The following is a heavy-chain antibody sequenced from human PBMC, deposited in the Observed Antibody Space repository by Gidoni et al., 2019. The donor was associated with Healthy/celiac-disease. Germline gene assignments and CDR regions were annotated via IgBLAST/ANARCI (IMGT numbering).Heavy chain of an antibody. CDR3: AKDKNQLELFFDWFDP. CDR1: GFTFSSYG. V-gene: IGHV3-30*02. CDR2: IRYDGSNK. Sequence: QVQLVESGGGVVQPGGSLRLSCAASGFTFSSYGLHWVRRAPGKGLEWVAFIRYDGSNKYYADSVKGRFTISRDNSKNTLYLQMNSLRAEDTAVYYCAKDKNQLELFFDWFDPWGQGTLVTVSS. J-gene: IGHJ5*02. D-gene: IGHD1-7*01.